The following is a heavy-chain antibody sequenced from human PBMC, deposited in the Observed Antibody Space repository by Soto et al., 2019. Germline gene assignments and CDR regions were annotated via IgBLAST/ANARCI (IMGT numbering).Heavy chain of an antibody. Sequence: EVQLVQSGAEVKKPGESLRISCKGSGYSFTSYWISWVRQMPGKGLEWMGRIDPSDSYTNYSPSFQGHVTISADKSISNXYLQWSSLKASDTAMYYCARHRGYDILTGYSTFDYWGQGTLVTVSS. CDR3: ARHRGYDILTGYSTFDY. V-gene: IGHV5-10-1*01. D-gene: IGHD3-9*01. CDR1: GYSFTSYW. CDR2: IDPSDSYT. J-gene: IGHJ4*02.